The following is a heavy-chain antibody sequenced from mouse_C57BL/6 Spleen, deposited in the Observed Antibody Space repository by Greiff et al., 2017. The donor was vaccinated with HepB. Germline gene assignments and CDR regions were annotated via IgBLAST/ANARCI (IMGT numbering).Heavy chain of an antibody. CDR3: ASYYGNYGVYYYAMDY. CDR1: GFTFSDYG. J-gene: IGHJ4*01. CDR2: ISSGSSTI. Sequence: DVMLVESGGGLVKPGGSLKLSCAASGFTFSDYGMHWVRQAPEKGLEWVAYISSGSSTIYYADTVKGRFTISRDNAKNTLFLQMTSLRSEDTAMYYCASYYGNYGVYYYAMDYWGQGTSVTVSS. V-gene: IGHV5-17*01. D-gene: IGHD2-10*01.